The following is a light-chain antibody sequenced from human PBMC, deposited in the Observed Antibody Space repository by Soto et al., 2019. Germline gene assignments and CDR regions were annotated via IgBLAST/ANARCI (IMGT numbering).Light chain of an antibody. J-gene: IGKJ1*01. V-gene: IGKV3-15*01. CDR3: QQYHNWWT. CDR1: QSVSTN. Sequence: EVVLTQSPATLSVSPGERATLSCRASQSVSTNLAWYQQKPGQAPRLLISGASTRATGTPARFSGSGSGIEFTLTISSLKSEDFAVYYCQQYHNWWTFGQGTKVDI. CDR2: GAS.